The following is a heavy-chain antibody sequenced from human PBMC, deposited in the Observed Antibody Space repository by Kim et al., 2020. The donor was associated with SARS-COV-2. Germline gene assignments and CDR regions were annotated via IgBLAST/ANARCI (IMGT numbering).Heavy chain of an antibody. CDR3: AGGLSPSIAFYD. CDR2: IYLDGSEK. Sequence: GGSLRLSCAASGFTFSSYGMSWVRQAPGKGLEWVANIYLDGSEKYYVDSVKGRLTISRDNSKNSLYLQMNSLRAEDTAVYYCAGGLSPSIAFYDCGQGTT. CDR1: GFTFSSYG. J-gene: IGHJ6*02. V-gene: IGHV3-7*01. D-gene: IGHD3-3*02.